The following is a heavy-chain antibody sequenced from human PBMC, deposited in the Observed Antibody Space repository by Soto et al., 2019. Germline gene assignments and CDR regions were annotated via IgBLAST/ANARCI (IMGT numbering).Heavy chain of an antibody. CDR2: IYYSGST. J-gene: IGHJ4*02. D-gene: IGHD2-15*01. CDR3: AGGYCSGGSCLFDY. V-gene: IGHV4-39*01. Sequence: SETLSLTCTVSGGSISSSSYYWGRIRQPPGKGLEWIGSIYYSGSTYYNPSLKSRVTISVDTSKNQFSLKLSSVTAADTAVYYCAGGYCSGGSCLFDYWGQGTLVTVSS. CDR1: GGSISSSSYY.